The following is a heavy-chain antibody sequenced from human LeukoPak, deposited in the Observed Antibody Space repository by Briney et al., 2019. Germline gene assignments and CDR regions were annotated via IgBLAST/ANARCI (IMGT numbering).Heavy chain of an antibody. CDR2: INPNSGGT. D-gene: IGHD3-3*01. V-gene: IGHV1-2*06. J-gene: IGHJ6*03. Sequence: ASVKVSCKASGYTFTSYYMHWVRQAPGQGLEWMGRINPNSGGTNYAQKFQGRVTMTRDTSISTAYMELSRLRSDDTAVYYCARDVSYYDFWSGYYKVGYYYYYMDVWGKGTTVTVSS. CDR1: GYTFTSYY. CDR3: ARDVSYYDFWSGYYKVGYYYYYMDV.